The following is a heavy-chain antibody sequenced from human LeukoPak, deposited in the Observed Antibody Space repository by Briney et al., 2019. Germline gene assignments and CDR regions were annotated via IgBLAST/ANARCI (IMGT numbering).Heavy chain of an antibody. J-gene: IGHJ4*02. CDR2: ISYDGSRA. D-gene: IGHD1-14*01. Sequence: GGSLRLSCARSGFTFGGYVMHGFRETPGKGLESVAVISYDGSRAFYAHSVKGRSTISRDNSKNTMSVQMDDLRAEDTAVYYCTRYNNAHFDYWGPGTLVTVSS. CDR3: TRYNNAHFDY. V-gene: IGHV3-33*01. CDR1: GFTFGGYV.